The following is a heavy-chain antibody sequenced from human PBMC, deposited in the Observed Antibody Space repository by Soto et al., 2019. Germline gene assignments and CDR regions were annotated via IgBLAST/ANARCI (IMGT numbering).Heavy chain of an antibody. CDR1: GVKLSSYG. D-gene: IGHD3-10*01. CDR3: ARGYRGVPSQYEVNDAFDI. CDR2: ISSSSSYI. V-gene: IGHV3-21*01. J-gene: IGHJ3*02. Sequence: RSWGVSGVKLSSYGMPRVRKAPGKGLEWDSSISSSSSYIYYADSVKGRFTISRDNAENSLYLQMNSLRAEDTAVYYCARGYRGVPSQYEVNDAFDIWGHGTMVTVSS.